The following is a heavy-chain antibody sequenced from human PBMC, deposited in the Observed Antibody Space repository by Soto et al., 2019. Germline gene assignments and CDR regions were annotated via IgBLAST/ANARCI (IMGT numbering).Heavy chain of an antibody. Sequence: GASVKVSCKVSGYTLTELSMHWVRQAPGKGLEWMGGFDPEDGETIYAQKFQGRVTMTEDTSTDTAYMELSSLRSEDTAVYYCATKSRVRGTTGYYYYYGMDVWGQGTTVTVSS. D-gene: IGHD3-10*01. CDR1: GYTLTELS. V-gene: IGHV1-24*01. J-gene: IGHJ6*02. CDR3: ATKSRVRGTTGYYYYYGMDV. CDR2: FDPEDGET.